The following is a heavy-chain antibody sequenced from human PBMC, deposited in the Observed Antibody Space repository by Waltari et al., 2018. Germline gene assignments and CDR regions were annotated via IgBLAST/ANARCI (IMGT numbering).Heavy chain of an antibody. V-gene: IGHV5-51*03. J-gene: IGHJ3*01. CDR1: GYRFISYW. Sequence: EVQLVQSGPEVKKSGESLRISCQVSGYRFISYWIAWVRQMPGKGLEYMGFIWPDDSDTRYSPSFQGQVIISVDKSIGTAYLQLNTLKALDTAMYYCARPRRGRDAFDVGGPGTMVTVS. D-gene: IGHD3-10*01. CDR2: IWPDDSDT. CDR3: ARPRRGRDAFDV.